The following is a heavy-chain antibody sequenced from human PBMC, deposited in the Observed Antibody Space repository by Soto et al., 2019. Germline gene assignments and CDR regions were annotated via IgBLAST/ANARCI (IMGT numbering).Heavy chain of an antibody. CDR2: IYYSGST. CDR3: AVCSSTSCPFDY. CDR1: GGSISSYY. V-gene: IGHV4-59*12. D-gene: IGHD2-2*01. Sequence: SETLSLTCTVSGGSISSYYWSWIRQPPGKGLEWIGDIYYSGSTNYNPSLKSRVTISVDTSKNQFSLKLSSVTAADTAVYYCAVCSSTSCPFDYWGQGTLVTVSS. J-gene: IGHJ4*02.